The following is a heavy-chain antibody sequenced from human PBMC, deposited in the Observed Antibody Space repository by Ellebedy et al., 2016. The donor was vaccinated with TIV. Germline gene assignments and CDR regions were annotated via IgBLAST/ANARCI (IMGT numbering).Heavy chain of an antibody. CDR2: IYYSGVT. V-gene: IGHV4-39*01. Sequence: SETLSLTXSVSGGTISSSSFYWGWIRQAPGKGLEWIGSIYYSGVTYYNPSLKSRLTISVDTSKNQFSLRLTSVTAADTALYYCARHGWFGEFFTNWFDPWGQGTLVTVSS. CDR3: ARHGWFGEFFTNWFDP. J-gene: IGHJ5*02. D-gene: IGHD3-10*01. CDR1: GGTISSSSFY.